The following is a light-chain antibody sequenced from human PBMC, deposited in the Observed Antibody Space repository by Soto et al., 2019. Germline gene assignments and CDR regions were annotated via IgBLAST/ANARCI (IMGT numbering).Light chain of an antibody. V-gene: IGLV4-69*01. CDR3: QTWGTGPWV. CDR1: SGHSNYA. Sequence: QSVLTQSPSASASLGASVKLTCTLSSGHSNYAIAWHQQQPEKGPRYLMKLNSDGSHNKGDGIPDRFSGSSSGAERYLTISSLQSEDEADYYCQTWGTGPWVFGGGTQLTVL. CDR2: LNSDGSH. J-gene: IGLJ3*02.